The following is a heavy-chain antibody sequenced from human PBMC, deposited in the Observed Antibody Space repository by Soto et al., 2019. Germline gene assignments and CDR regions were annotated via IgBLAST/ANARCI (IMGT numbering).Heavy chain of an antibody. V-gene: IGHV4-30-4*02. D-gene: IGHD3-9*01. CDR2: IYYSGST. CDR3: ARHPGYYDILTGYTTYYFDS. J-gene: IGHJ4*02. Sequence: SETLSLTCTVSGGSISSGDYYWSWIRQPPGKGLEWIGYIYYSGSTYYNPSLKSRVTISVDTSKNQFPLKLSSVTAADTAVYYCARHPGYYDILTGYTTYYFDSWGQGILVTVSS. CDR1: GGSISSGDYY.